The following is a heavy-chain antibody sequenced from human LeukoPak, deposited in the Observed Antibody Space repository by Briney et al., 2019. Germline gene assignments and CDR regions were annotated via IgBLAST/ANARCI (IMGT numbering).Heavy chain of an antibody. J-gene: IGHJ6*04. Sequence: APVKVSCKASGYTFSSYGISWVRQAPGQGLEWMGWISAYNGKTNYAQKFQGRVTMTTDTSTSTAYMELRSLRSDDTAVYYCARVGDCSSTSCYVWEDYYYYYGMDVWGKGTTVTVSS. CDR3: ARVGDCSSTSCYVWEDYYYYYGMDV. CDR1: GYTFSSYG. D-gene: IGHD2-2*01. CDR2: ISAYNGKT. V-gene: IGHV1-18*04.